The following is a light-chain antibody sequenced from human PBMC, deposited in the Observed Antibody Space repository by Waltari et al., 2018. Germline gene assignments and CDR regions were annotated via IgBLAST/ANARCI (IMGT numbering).Light chain of an antibody. V-gene: IGKV2-28*01. Sequence: DIVLTQSPLSLPVTPGEPASISCRSSQSLLHDNGYNYLDWYLQKPGQSPQLLIYLGSNRAPGVPDRFSGSESGTDFTLKISRVEAEDVGVYYCMQALATPLTFGGGTKLEIK. CDR2: LGS. J-gene: IGKJ4*01. CDR1: QSLLHDNGYNY. CDR3: MQALATPLT.